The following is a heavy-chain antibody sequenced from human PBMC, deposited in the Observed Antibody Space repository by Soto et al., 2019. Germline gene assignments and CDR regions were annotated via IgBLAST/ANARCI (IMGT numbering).Heavy chain of an antibody. V-gene: IGHV4-31*03. CDR1: GGSISSGGYY. CDR2: IYYSGST. J-gene: IGHJ4*02. Sequence: QVQLQESGPGLVKPSQTLSLTCTVSGGSISSGGYYWSWIRQHPGKSLEWIGYIYYSGSTYYNPCLKSRVTISVDTTKNQFSMVLSSVTAADTGVYFCARGASSGYFDYWGQGTLVTVSS. D-gene: IGHD3-3*01. CDR3: ARGASSGYFDY.